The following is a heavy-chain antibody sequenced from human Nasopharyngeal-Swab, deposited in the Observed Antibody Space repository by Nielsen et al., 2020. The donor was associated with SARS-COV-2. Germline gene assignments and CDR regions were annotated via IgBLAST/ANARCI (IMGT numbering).Heavy chain of an antibody. CDR1: GFTFSSYA. CDR2: ISYDGSNK. Sequence: GESLKISCAASGFTFSSYAMHWVRQAPGKGLEWVAVISYDGSNKYYADSVKGRFTISRDNSKNTLYLQMNSLRAEDTAVYYCAGDPHTSPYYYYYYMDVWGKGTTVTVSS. CDR3: AGDPHTSPYYYYYYMDV. V-gene: IGHV3-30-3*01. D-gene: IGHD1-26*01. J-gene: IGHJ6*03.